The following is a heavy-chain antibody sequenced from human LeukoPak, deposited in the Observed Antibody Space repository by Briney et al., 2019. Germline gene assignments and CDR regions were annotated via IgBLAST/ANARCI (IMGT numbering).Heavy chain of an antibody. CDR1: GFTFANYA. J-gene: IGHJ6*03. CDR2: ISTDGTT. CDR3: AKLGHGGYYSYMDV. V-gene: IGHV3-23*01. D-gene: IGHD3-16*01. Sequence: RGSPRLSSAVSGFTFANYAMTSVRQAPGKGLESVSSISTDGTTYCAHSVEARFTLSRDNSKNTLYLQMSSLRADDTAVYYCAKLGHGGYYSYMDVWGKGTTVTVAS.